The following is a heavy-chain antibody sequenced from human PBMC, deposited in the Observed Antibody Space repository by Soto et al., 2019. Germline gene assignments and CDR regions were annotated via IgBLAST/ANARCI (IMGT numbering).Heavy chain of an antibody. D-gene: IGHD5-18*01. Sequence: GGSLRLSCAASGFTFSSYGMHWVRQAPGKGLEWVAVISYDRSNKYYGDSVKGRFTISRDNSKNTLYLQMTSMRAEDTAVYYCAKDLVSYGYFSGIDYWGQGTLVTVSS. J-gene: IGHJ4*02. V-gene: IGHV3-30*18. CDR3: AKDLVSYGYFSGIDY. CDR1: GFTFSSYG. CDR2: ISYDRSNK.